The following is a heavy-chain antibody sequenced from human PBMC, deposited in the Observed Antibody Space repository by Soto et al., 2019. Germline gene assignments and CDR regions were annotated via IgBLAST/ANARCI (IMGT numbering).Heavy chain of an antibody. Sequence: SETLSLLCTVFCGSISSSSYHWGWIRQPSGKGLEWIGSIYYSGSTYYNPSLKSRVTISVDTSKNQFSLKLSSVTAADTAVYYCARHGAAVAAASPYYFEYWGQGTLVTVSS. J-gene: IGHJ4*02. CDR1: CGSISSSSYH. CDR2: IYYSGST. CDR3: ARHGAAVAAASPYYFEY. V-gene: IGHV4-39*01. D-gene: IGHD6-19*01.